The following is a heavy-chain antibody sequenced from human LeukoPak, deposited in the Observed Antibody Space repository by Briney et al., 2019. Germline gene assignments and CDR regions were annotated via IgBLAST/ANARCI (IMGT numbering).Heavy chain of an antibody. J-gene: IGHJ4*02. CDR3: ARGTRIAAATDY. D-gene: IGHD6-13*01. V-gene: IGHV4-39*07. CDR1: GASISSNTYY. Sequence: PSETLSLTCTVSGASISSNTYYWGWTRQPPGKGLEWIGSIYYSGSTYYDPSLKSRVTISLDTSKNQFSLKLISVTAADTAVYYCARGTRIAAATDYWGQGTLVTVSS. CDR2: IYYSGST.